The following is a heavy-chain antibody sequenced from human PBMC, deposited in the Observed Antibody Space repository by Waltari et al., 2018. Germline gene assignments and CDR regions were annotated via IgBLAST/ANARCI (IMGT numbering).Heavy chain of an antibody. D-gene: IGHD3-3*01. CDR1: GFTFISYG. J-gene: IGHJ5*02. Sequence: QVQLVESGGGVVQPGRSLRLSCAASGFTFISYGLHWVRQAPGKGLAWVAVIGYDGSNKYYADSVKGRFTISRDNSKNTLYLQMNSLRAEDTAVYYCAREFYDFWSGYPNWFDPWGQGTLVTVSS. CDR2: IGYDGSNK. V-gene: IGHV3-33*01. CDR3: AREFYDFWSGYPNWFDP.